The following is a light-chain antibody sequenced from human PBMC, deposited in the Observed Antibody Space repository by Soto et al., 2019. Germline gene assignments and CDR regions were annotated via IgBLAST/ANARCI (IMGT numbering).Light chain of an antibody. V-gene: IGKV3-11*01. CDR1: QSVSSY. Sequence: EIVLTQSPATLSLSPGERATLSCRASQSVSSYLAWYQQKPGQAPRLLIYDASNMATGIPARFSGSGSGTDFTLTISSLEPEDFAVYYCQQRSKGLTFGGGTKVEIK. CDR2: DAS. CDR3: QQRSKGLT. J-gene: IGKJ4*01.